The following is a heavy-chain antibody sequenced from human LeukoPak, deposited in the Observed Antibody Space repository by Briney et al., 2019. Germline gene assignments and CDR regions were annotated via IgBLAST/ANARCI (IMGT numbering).Heavy chain of an antibody. Sequence: PSETLSLTCTVSGGSISSYYWSWIRHPPGKGLEWIGYIYYSGSTNYNPSLKSRVTISVDTSKNQFSLKLSSVTAADTAVYYCARAYCSSTSCAAEYYFDYWGQGTLVTVSS. CDR2: IYYSGST. V-gene: IGHV4-59*01. CDR1: GGSISSYY. CDR3: ARAYCSSTSCAAEYYFDY. D-gene: IGHD2-2*01. J-gene: IGHJ4*02.